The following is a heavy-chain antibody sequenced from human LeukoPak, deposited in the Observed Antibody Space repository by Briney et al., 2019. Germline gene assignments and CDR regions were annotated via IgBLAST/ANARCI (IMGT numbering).Heavy chain of an antibody. CDR2: ISGSGHRT. CDR3: ARDMDYYDSSGYYEKLYYFDY. V-gene: IGHV3-23*01. J-gene: IGHJ4*02. Sequence: GGSLRLSCAASGFTFSSYGVSWVRQAPGKGLEWVSGISGSGHRTYYADSVKGRFTISRDNSKSTLYLQMNSLRAEDTAVYYCARDMDYYDSSGYYEKLYYFDYWGQGTLVTVSS. D-gene: IGHD3-22*01. CDR1: GFTFSSYG.